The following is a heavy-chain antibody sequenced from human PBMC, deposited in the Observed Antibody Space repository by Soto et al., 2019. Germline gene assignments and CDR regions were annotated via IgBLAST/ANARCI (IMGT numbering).Heavy chain of an antibody. CDR3: ARDEGYGGNSGPYDY. Sequence: SETLSFTCTVSGGSISSYYWSWIRQPPGKGLEWIGYIYYSGSTNYNPSLKSRVTISVDTSKNQFSLKLSSVTAADTAVYYCARDEGYGGNSGPYDYWGQGTLVTVSS. J-gene: IGHJ4*02. CDR1: GGSISSYY. CDR2: IYYSGST. D-gene: IGHD4-17*01. V-gene: IGHV4-59*01.